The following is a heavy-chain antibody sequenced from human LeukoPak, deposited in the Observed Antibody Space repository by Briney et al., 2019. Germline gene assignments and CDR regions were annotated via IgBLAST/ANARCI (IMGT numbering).Heavy chain of an antibody. V-gene: IGHV3-30*02. CDR1: GFTFSSYG. Sequence: PGGSLRLSCAASGFTFSSYGMHLVRQAPGKGLEWVTFIRYDGSNKYYADSVKGRFTISRDNSKNTLYLQMNSLRTEDTAVYYSAKGTSISSHPPCDYWGQGTLVTVSS. CDR3: AKGTSISSHPPCDY. CDR2: IRYDGSNK. J-gene: IGHJ4*02. D-gene: IGHD6-13*01.